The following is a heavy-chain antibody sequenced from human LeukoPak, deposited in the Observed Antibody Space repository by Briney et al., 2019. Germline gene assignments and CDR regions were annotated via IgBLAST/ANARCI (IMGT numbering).Heavy chain of an antibody. CDR2: IHTSGDT. V-gene: IGHV3-53*01. CDR3: LGGTGWIFDY. J-gene: IGHJ4*02. Sequence: GGSLRLSCAASGLTGSHNYVSWVRQAAGKGLEWVSAIHTSGDTCYADSVKGRFTISRDNTKSSLHLQMNSLRAEDTAVYYCLGGTGWIFDYWGQGTLVTVSS. D-gene: IGHD6-19*01. CDR1: GLTGSHNY.